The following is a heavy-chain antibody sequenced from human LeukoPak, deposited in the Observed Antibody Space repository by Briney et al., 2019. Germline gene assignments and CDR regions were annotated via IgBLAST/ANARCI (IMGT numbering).Heavy chain of an antibody. V-gene: IGHV3-7*05. CDR1: GLTFSSYW. Sequence: GGSLRLSCAASGLTFSSYWMSWVRQAPGKGLEWVANIKQDGSEKYYVDSVKGRFTISRDNAKNSLYLQMNSLRAEDTAVYYCARRTRQLVRGYYYYYGMDVWGQGTTVTVSS. D-gene: IGHD6-6*01. J-gene: IGHJ6*02. CDR2: IKQDGSEK. CDR3: ARRTRQLVRGYYYYYGMDV.